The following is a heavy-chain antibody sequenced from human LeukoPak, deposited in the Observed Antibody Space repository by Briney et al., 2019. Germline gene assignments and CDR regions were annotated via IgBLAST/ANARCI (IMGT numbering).Heavy chain of an antibody. V-gene: IGHV4-34*01. Sequence: GSLRLSCAASGFTFSSYAMNWIRQPPGKGLEWIGEINHSGSTNYNPSLKSRVTISVDTSKNQFSLKLSSVTAADTAVYYCARRGGSSSSYWGQGTLVTVSS. CDR2: INHSGST. J-gene: IGHJ4*02. D-gene: IGHD6-6*01. CDR1: GFTFSSYA. CDR3: ARRGGSSSSY.